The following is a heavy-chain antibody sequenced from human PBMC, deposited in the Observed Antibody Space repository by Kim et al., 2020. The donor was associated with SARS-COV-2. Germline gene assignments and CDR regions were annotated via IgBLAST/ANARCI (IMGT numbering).Heavy chain of an antibody. Sequence: SETLSLTCTVSGGSISSSSYYWGWIRQPPGKGLEWIGSIYYSGSTYYNPSLKSRVTISVDTSKNQFSLKLSSVTAADTAVYYCARSGWTTPYYYYYGMDVWGQGTTVTVSS. CDR2: IYYSGST. D-gene: IGHD4-4*01. CDR3: ARSGWTTPYYYYYGMDV. CDR1: GGSISSSSYY. J-gene: IGHJ6*02. V-gene: IGHV4-39*01.